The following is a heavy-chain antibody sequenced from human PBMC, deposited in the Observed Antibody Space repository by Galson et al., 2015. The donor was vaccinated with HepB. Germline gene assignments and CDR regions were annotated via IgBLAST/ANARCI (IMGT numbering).Heavy chain of an antibody. CDR3: ARKELTYYYDSSGFNDALDI. V-gene: IGHV3-33*01. Sequence: SLRLSCAASGFTFSRYGIHWVRQAPGKGLEWVALIWYDGNNKYYADSVKGRFTISRDNSKNTLYLEMNSLRAEDTAVYYCARKELTYYYDSSGFNDALDIWGQGTMVTVSS. D-gene: IGHD3-22*01. CDR2: IWYDGNNK. CDR1: GFTFSRYG. J-gene: IGHJ3*02.